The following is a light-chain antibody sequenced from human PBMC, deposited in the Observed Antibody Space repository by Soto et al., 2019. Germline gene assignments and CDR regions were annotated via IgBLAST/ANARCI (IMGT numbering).Light chain of an antibody. CDR1: QNFRSNY. CDR3: HHYGSTSRT. J-gene: IGKJ1*01. Sequence: EIVLTQSPGTLSLSPGERATLSCRASQNFRSNYLAWYQQKPGQAPRLLIYSASSRATGIPDRFSGSGSGTAYTLTISRLVPEDFAVYYCHHYGSTSRTFGQGTQLEIK. CDR2: SAS. V-gene: IGKV3-20*01.